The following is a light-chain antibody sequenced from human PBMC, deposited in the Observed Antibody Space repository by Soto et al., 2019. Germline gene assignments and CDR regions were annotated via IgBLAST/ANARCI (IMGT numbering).Light chain of an antibody. CDR3: QQYNTYPLT. Sequence: DIQMTQSPSTLSASVGDRVTITCRASQSISSWLAWYQQKPGKVPKPLIYDASSLQSGVPSRFSGSGSGTEFTLTISSLQPDDIATYFCQQYNTYPLTFGGGTKV. CDR2: DAS. V-gene: IGKV1-5*01. J-gene: IGKJ4*01. CDR1: QSISSW.